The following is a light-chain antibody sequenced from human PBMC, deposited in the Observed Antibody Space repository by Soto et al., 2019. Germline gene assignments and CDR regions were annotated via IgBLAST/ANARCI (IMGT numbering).Light chain of an antibody. J-gene: IGKJ5*01. CDR3: QQSYSTPPTT. Sequence: DIQLTQSPSSLSASVGDRVTITCRASQSISSYLNLYQQRPGKAPNLLIYATSSLRTGVPSRFRGSRSGADFTLTISNLQPEDFATYYCQQSYSTPPTTFGQGTRLEIK. V-gene: IGKV1-39*01. CDR2: ATS. CDR1: QSISSY.